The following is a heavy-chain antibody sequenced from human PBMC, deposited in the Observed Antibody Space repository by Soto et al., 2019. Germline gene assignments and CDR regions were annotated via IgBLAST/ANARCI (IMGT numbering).Heavy chain of an antibody. CDR2: IYYSGST. D-gene: IGHD4-17*01. CDR1: GGSISSYY. Sequence: NPSETLSLTCTVSGGSISSYYWSWIRQPPGKGLEWIGYIYYSGSTNYNPSLKSRVTISVDTSKNQFSLKLSSVTAADTAVYYCARGEAGDYERSLRWFDPWGQGTLVTVSS. CDR3: ARGEAGDYERSLRWFDP. V-gene: IGHV4-59*01. J-gene: IGHJ5*02.